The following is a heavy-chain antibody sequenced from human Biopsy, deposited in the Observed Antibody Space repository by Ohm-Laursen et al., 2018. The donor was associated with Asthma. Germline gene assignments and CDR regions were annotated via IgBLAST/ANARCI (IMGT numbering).Heavy chain of an antibody. CDR2: VNGDRRST. CDR3: ARVSSYWAFDP. V-gene: IGHV3-74*01. Sequence: SLRLSCTASGFTFSSSWMHWVRQVPGKGLVWVSRVNGDRRSTSYADSVKGRFTISRDNAKNTLYLQMNSLRAEDTALYYCARVSSYWAFDPWGQGTLVTVSS. J-gene: IGHJ5*02. D-gene: IGHD3-16*02. CDR1: GFTFSSSW.